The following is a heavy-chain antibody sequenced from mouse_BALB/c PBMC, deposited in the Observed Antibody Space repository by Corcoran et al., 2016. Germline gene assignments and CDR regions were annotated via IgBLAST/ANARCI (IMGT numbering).Heavy chain of an antibody. CDR3: ARRGDSYAAWFAY. CDR1: GYTFTNYG. J-gene: IGHJ3*01. CDR2: INTYTGEP. D-gene: IGHD1-1*01. V-gene: IGHV9-3-1*01. Sequence: QIQLVQSGPELKKPGETVKISCKASGYTFTNYGMNWVKQAPGKGLKWMGWINTYTGEPTYADDFKGRFAFSLETSASTAYLQINNLKNEDTATYFCARRGDSYAAWFAYWGQETLVTVSA.